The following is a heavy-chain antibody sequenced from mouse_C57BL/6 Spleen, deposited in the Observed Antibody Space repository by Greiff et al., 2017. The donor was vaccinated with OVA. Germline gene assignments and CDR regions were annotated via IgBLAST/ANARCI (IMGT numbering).Heavy chain of an antibody. CDR1: GYTFTDYY. V-gene: IGHV1-26*01. Sequence: EVQLQQSGPELVKPGASVKISCKASGYTFTDYYMNWVKQSHGKSLEWIGDINPNNGGTSYNQKFKGKATLTVDKSSSTAYMELRSLTSEDSAVYYCANSYDYDGGFAYWGQGTLVTVSA. D-gene: IGHD2-4*01. CDR2: INPNNGGT. CDR3: ANSYDYDGGFAY. J-gene: IGHJ3*01.